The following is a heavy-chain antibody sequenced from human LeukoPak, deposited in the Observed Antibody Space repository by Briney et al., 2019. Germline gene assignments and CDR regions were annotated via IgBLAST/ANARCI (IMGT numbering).Heavy chain of an antibody. CDR2: IRSKANSYAT. CDR1: GFTFSGSA. V-gene: IGHV3-73*01. CDR3: TSSDSGSYYGDYFDY. D-gene: IGHD1-26*01. Sequence: PGGSLRLSCAASGFTFSGSAMHWVRQASGKGLEWVGRIRSKANSYATAYAASVKGRFTISRDESKKTAYLQMNSLKTEDTAVYYCTSSDSGSYYGDYFDYWGQGTLVTVSS. J-gene: IGHJ4*02.